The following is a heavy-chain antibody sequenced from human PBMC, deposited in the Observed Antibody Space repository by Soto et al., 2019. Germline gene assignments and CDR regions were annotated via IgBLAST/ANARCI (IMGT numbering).Heavy chain of an antibody. Sequence: SVKVSCRASGYTFTSYAMHWVRQVPGQRLEWMGWINAGNGNTKYSQKFQGRVTITRGTSASTAYMELSSLRSEDTAVYYCARAHYDILTGYSLNWFDPWGQGTLVTV. J-gene: IGHJ5*02. V-gene: IGHV1-3*01. CDR2: INAGNGNT. CDR1: GYTFTSYA. CDR3: ARAHYDILTGYSLNWFDP. D-gene: IGHD3-9*01.